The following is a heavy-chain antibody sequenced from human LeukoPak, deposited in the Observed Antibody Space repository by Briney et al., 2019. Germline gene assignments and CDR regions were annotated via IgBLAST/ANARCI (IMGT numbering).Heavy chain of an antibody. D-gene: IGHD5-18*01. V-gene: IGHV1-18*01. CDR1: GYTFTNSG. CDR2: ISAYNGNT. Sequence: ASVKVPCKASGYTFTNSGISWVRQAPGQGLEWMGWISAYNGNTNYAQNLQDRVTVTTDTSTSTAYMELRSLRSDDTAVYYCARDPAAGDTARYYYMDVWGKGTTVTVSS. CDR3: ARDPAAGDTARYYYMDV. J-gene: IGHJ6*03.